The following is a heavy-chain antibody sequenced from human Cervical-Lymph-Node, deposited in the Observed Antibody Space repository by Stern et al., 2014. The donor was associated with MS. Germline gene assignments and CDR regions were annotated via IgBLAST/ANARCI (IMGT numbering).Heavy chain of an antibody. D-gene: IGHD2-15*01. CDR1: GYTFTSYG. CDR3: ARCLLGSENAFDI. V-gene: IGHV1-18*01. J-gene: IGHJ3*02. CDR2: ISAYNVHP. Sequence: QVQIVQSGAKGNKPVASEKVSCKASGYTFTSYGISWARQAPGQGLEWMRWISAYNVHPNYAQNVQCRVTMTTDTSTSTAYMELRSLRSDDTAVYYCARCLLGSENAFDIWGQWTMVTVSS.